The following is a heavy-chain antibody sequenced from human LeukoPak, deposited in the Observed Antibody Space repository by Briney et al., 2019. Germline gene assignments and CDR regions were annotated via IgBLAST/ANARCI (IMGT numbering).Heavy chain of an antibody. CDR2: ISSSSSYI. CDR3: ARPVGRGYNYYGMDV. V-gene: IGHV3-21*01. J-gene: IGHJ6*02. D-gene: IGHD3-10*01. CDR1: GFTFSSYS. Sequence: GGSLRLSCPASGFTFSSYSMNWVRQAPGKGLEGVSSISSSSSYIYYADSEKGRFTISRNNAKNSMYLQMNSLRAEDTAVYYWARPVGRGYNYYGMDVWGQGTTVTVSS.